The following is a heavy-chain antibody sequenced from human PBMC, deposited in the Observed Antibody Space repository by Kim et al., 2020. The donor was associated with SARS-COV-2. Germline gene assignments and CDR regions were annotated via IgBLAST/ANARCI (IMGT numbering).Heavy chain of an antibody. CDR1: GFTFSNAW. CDR2: IKSKPDGGTT. V-gene: IGHV3-15*01. CDR3: TTVLTLDY. J-gene: IGHJ4*02. Sequence: GGSLRLSCAGSGFTFSNAWMNWVRQAPGKGLEWVGHIKSKPDGGTTDYAAPVKGRFTIARDDSKNTVFLQMNSLKTEDTAVYYCTTVLTLDYWGQGTLVT.